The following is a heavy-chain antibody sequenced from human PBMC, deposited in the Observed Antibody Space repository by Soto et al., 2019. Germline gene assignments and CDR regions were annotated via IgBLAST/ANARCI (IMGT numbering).Heavy chain of an antibody. CDR1: GGTFSSYA. V-gene: IGHV1-69*13. CDR3: ARDCGENDYGDYACDYYYGMDV. CDR2: IIPIFGTA. Sequence: GASVQVSCKASGGTFSSYAISWVRQAPGQGLEWMGGIIPIFGTANYAQKFQGRVTITADESTSTAYMELSSLRSEDTAVYYCARDCGENDYGDYACDYYYGMDVWGQGTTVTVSS. D-gene: IGHD4-17*01. J-gene: IGHJ6*02.